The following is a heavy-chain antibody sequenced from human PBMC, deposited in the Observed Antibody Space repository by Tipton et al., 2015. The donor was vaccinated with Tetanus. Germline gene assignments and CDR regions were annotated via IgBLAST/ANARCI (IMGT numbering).Heavy chain of an antibody. V-gene: IGHV1-2*02. D-gene: IGHD3-22*01. Sequence: QLVQSGAEMKKPGASVKVSCKASGYTFTGYYIYWVRQAPGQGLEWMGWIDPNSGATVYAQKFQGRVTMTMDTSISTAYMELRSLRSDDTAVYYCARDRGDYIYYGMDVWGPGTTVTVS. CDR2: IDPNSGAT. CDR1: GYTFTGYY. CDR3: ARDRGDYIYYGMDV. J-gene: IGHJ6*02.